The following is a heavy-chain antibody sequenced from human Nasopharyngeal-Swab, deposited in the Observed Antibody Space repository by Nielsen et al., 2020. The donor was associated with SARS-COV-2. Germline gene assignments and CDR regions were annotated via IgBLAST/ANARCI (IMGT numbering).Heavy chain of an antibody. J-gene: IGHJ6*02. CDR3: ARSRREKLLWLGRSYYYGMDV. CDR1: GFTFSSYG. CDR2: IWYDGSNK. Sequence: GGSLRLSCAASGFTFSSYGMHWVRQAPGKGLEWVAVIWYDGSNKYYADSVQGRFTISRDNSKNTLYLQMNSLRAEDTAVYYCARSRREKLLWLGRSYYYGMDVWGQGTTVTVSS. V-gene: IGHV3-33*01. D-gene: IGHD2-2*01.